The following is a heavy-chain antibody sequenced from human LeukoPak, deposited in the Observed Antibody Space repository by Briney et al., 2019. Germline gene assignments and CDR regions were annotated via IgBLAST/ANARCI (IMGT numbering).Heavy chain of an antibody. CDR2: IYSGGST. D-gene: IGHD1-26*01. V-gene: IGHV3-53*01. CDR3: AREGERSYAFDM. Sequence: PGGSLRLSCAASGFTFSTYWMTWVRQAPGKGLEWVSVIYSGGSTYYADSVKGRFTISRDNSKNTLYLQMNSLRAEDTAVYYCAREGERSYAFDMWGQGTMVTVSS. J-gene: IGHJ3*02. CDR1: GFTFSTYW.